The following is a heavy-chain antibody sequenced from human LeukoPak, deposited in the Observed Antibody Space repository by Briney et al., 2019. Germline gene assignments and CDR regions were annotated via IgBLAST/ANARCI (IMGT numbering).Heavy chain of an antibody. Sequence: SVKVSCKASGGTFSSYTISWVRQAPGQGLEWMGRIIPILGIANYAQKFQGRVTITADKSTSTAYMELSSLRSEDTAVYYCAREERWPQDCYYGMDVWGQGTTVTVSS. CDR1: GGTFSSYT. V-gene: IGHV1-69*04. J-gene: IGHJ6*02. CDR3: AREERWPQDCYYGMDV. CDR2: IIPILGIA. D-gene: IGHD5-24*01.